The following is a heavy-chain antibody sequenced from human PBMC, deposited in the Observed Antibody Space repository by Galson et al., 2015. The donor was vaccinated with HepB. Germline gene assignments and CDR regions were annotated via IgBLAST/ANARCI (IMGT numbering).Heavy chain of an antibody. CDR1: GGSFSDSY. CDR3: ARGGHTVATMYYWFDS. V-gene: IGHV4-34*01. Sequence: ETLSLTCAVYGGSFSDSYWNWIRQPPGKGLEWIGEIDHSGSTNYKPSLKSRVTMSIDTSKNQFSLKLSSVTAADTAIYYCARGGHTVATMYYWFDSRGQGTLVTVSS. J-gene: IGHJ5*01. CDR2: IDHSGST. D-gene: IGHD5-12*01.